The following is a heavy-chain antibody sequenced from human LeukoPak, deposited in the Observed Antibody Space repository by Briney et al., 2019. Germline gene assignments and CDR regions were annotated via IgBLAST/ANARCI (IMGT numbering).Heavy chain of an antibody. Sequence: SETLSLTCTVSGGSISSYYWSWIRQPPGKGLEWIGYIYYSGSTNYNPPLKSRVTISVDTSKNQFSLKLSSVTAADTAVYYCARGGYSYGYMIWGQGTLVTVSS. CDR1: GGSISSYY. CDR3: ARGGYSYGYMI. V-gene: IGHV4-59*12. CDR2: IYYSGST. D-gene: IGHD5-18*01. J-gene: IGHJ4*02.